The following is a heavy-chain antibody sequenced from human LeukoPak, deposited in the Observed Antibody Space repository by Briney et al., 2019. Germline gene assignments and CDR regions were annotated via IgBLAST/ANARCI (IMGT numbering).Heavy chain of an antibody. V-gene: IGHV3-49*04. Sequence: TGGSLRLSCKGYGFTFSDHIVSWVRQAPGKGLEWIGFIRSKAYHGTTEYAASVKGRFTISRDDSKSIAYLQMNSLKTEDTAMYFCTRPLYYYDSGSDYKIGFDPWGQGTLVTVSS. CDR2: IRSKAYHGTT. D-gene: IGHD3-10*01. CDR3: TRPLYYYDSGSDYKIGFDP. J-gene: IGHJ5*02. CDR1: GFTFSDHI.